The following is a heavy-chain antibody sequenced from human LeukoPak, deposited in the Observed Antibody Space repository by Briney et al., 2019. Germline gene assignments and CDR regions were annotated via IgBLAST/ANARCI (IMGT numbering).Heavy chain of an antibody. Sequence: ASVKVSCKASGYTFTGYYMHWVRQAPGQGLEWMGLINPNSGGTNYAQKFQGRVTMTRDTSISTAYMELSRLRSDDTAVYYCARDFCSGGSCYSYFDCWGQGTLVTVCS. D-gene: IGHD2-15*01. CDR1: GYTFTGYY. V-gene: IGHV1-2*02. J-gene: IGHJ4*02. CDR3: ARDFCSGGSCYSYFDC. CDR2: INPNSGGT.